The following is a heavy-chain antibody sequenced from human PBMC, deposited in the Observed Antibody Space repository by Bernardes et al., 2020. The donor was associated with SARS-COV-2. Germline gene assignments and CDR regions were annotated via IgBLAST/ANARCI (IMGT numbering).Heavy chain of an antibody. Sequence: SEPLSLTCTVSGASITIYSWSWIRQPPGKGLEWIGHIYYSGSTTNYNPSLRSRVTISVDTSKNQLSLRLSSVTAADTAVYYCARQTGIRDSHFYYNYAMDVWGQGTTVTVSS. CDR1: GASITIYS. V-gene: IGHV4-59*01. CDR2: IYYSGST. D-gene: IGHD3-10*01. J-gene: IGHJ6*02. CDR3: ARQTGIRDSHFYYNYAMDV.